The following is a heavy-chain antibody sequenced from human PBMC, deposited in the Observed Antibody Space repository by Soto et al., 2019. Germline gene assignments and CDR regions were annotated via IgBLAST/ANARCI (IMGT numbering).Heavy chain of an antibody. V-gene: IGHV4-30-2*05. Sequence: SEILSLSCAVADGSSRSGGYSWSWIQKPPGKGLEWIGYMYHSGSTYYNPSLKSRVTISVDTSKNQFSLKLSSVTAADTAVYYCARGIHCISTSCLYSGHDHDDWFDPWGQGTLVTVSS. CDR1: DGSSRSGGYS. CDR3: ARGIHCISTSCLYSGHDHDDWFDP. J-gene: IGHJ5*02. D-gene: IGHD2-2*01. CDR2: MYHSGST.